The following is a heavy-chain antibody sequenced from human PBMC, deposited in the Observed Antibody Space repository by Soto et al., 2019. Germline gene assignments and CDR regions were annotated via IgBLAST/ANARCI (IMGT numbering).Heavy chain of an antibody. CDR2: ISGSGGST. Sequence: EVQLLESGGGLVQPGGSLRLSCAASGFTFSSYAMSWVRQAPGKGVEWVSAISGSGGSTYYAYSVKGRFTITRDNSKNTLYLQMNSLRAEDTAVYYCAKFGYSYGPVLNWGQGTLVTVSS. V-gene: IGHV3-23*01. D-gene: IGHD5-18*01. J-gene: IGHJ4*02. CDR1: GFTFSSYA. CDR3: AKFGYSYGPVLN.